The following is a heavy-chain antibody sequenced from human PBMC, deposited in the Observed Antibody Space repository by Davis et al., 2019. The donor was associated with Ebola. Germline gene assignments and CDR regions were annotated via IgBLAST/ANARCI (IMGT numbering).Heavy chain of an antibody. CDR1: GSTFSRYG. V-gene: IGHV3-33*03. D-gene: IGHD3-3*01. CDR3: AKDTYNNDSRYYTYGMDV. Sequence: GGSLRLSCEASGSTFSRYGIQWVRQAPGKGLEWVGLIWYDGSNPHYADSVQGRFTISRDNSKNTVFLQMNSLRAEDTAVYYCAKDTYNNDSRYYTYGMDVWGLGTTVTVSS. CDR2: IWYDGSNP. J-gene: IGHJ6*02.